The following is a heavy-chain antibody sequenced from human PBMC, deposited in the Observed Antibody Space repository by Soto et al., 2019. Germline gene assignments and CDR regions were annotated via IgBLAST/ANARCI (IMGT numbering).Heavy chain of an antibody. J-gene: IGHJ4*02. Sequence: SETLSLTCSVSGGSISSYSLSWIRQPAGKGLEWIGRIYTSGSTNYNPSLKSRVTMSVDRSKNQFSLRLRSVTAADTAVYSCALQMGYSSGWSTFDSWGQGTLVTVSS. CDR1: GGSISSYS. CDR2: IYTSGST. V-gene: IGHV4-4*07. D-gene: IGHD6-19*01. CDR3: ALQMGYSSGWSTFDS.